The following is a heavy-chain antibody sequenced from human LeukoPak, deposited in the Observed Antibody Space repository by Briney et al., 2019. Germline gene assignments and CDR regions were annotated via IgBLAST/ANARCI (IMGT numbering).Heavy chain of an antibody. CDR3: ARVVVVVAASNWFAP. CDR1: GFTFSSYW. V-gene: IGHV3-7*01. Sequence: GGSLRLSCAASGFTFSSYWMSWVRQAPGKGLEWVANIKQDGSEKYYVDSVKGRFTISRDNAKNSLYLQMNSLRAEHTAVYYCARVVVVVAASNWFAPWGQGTLVTVSS. J-gene: IGHJ5*02. D-gene: IGHD2-15*01. CDR2: IKQDGSEK.